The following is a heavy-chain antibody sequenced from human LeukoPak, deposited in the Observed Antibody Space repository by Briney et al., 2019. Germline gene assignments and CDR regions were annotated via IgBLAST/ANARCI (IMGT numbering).Heavy chain of an antibody. D-gene: IGHD3-22*01. CDR1: GFTFSSYW. J-gene: IGHJ4*02. CDR2: IKQDGSEK. V-gene: IGHV3-7*01. Sequence: GGSLRLSCAASGFTFSSYWMSWVRQAPGKGLEWVANIKQDGSEKYYVDSVKGRFTISRDNAKNSLYLQMNSLRAEDAAVYYCARSPPEANCYDSSGFDYWGQGTLVTVSS. CDR3: ARSPPEANCYDSSGFDY.